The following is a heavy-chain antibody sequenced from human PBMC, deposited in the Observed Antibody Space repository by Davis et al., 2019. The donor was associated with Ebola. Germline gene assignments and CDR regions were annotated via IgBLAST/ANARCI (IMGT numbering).Heavy chain of an antibody. V-gene: IGHV3-23*01. CDR2: ISGSGGST. D-gene: IGHD3-22*01. Sequence: GESLKISCAASGFTVSSNYMSWVRQAPGKGLEWVSAISGSGGSTYYADSVKGRFTISRDNAKNSLYLQMNSLRDEDTAVYYCATGSGYYYFDYWGQGTLVTVSS. CDR1: GFTVSSNY. J-gene: IGHJ4*02. CDR3: ATGSGYYYFDY.